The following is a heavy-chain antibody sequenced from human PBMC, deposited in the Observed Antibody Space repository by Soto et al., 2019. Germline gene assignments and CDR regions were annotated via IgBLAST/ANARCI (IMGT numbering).Heavy chain of an antibody. J-gene: IGHJ4*01. V-gene: IGHV4-4*02. D-gene: IGHD6-13*01. CDR1: GGSISSESFY. CDR2: ISHGGNT. Sequence: QVQLQESGPGLVKPSGTLSLTCSVSGGSISSESFYWSWVRQHPGKGLEWIGEISHGGNTNYNPSLKSRATMSLDMSNNPSALSLTFVTAPDTALYYCATKPVAVAGLDRAHGTPVTVSS. CDR3: ATKPVAVAGLD.